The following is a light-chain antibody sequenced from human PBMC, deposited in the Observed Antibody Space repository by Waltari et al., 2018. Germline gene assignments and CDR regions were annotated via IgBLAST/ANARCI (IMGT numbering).Light chain of an antibody. Sequence: QSALYQPPSASASPGQSVTISCTGTSTDLGAYDYVYWYRQPPGSAPRLIIYEVTQRASVLPNRFSCSRSGTTAALTSSGLQTVDEAYYYCSSVASIINYHAFGSGTNVTVL. CDR2: EVT. V-gene: IGLV2-8*01. CDR3: SSVASIINYHA. CDR1: STDLGAYDY. J-gene: IGLJ1*01.